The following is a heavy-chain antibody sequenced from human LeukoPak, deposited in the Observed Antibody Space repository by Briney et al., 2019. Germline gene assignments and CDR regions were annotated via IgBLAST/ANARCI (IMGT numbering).Heavy chain of an antibody. V-gene: IGHV1-18*01. Sequence: ASVKVSCRASGYTFSNYGIAWVRQAPGQGLEWMGWISGYQGSTKYAQNFQGRVTMTIDRSTSTAYMDLSSLRSEDTAVYYCARAGRGYCSSTSCLPGDWGQGTLVTVSS. CDR1: GYTFSNYG. CDR3: ARAGRGYCSSTSCLPGD. D-gene: IGHD2-2*01. J-gene: IGHJ4*02. CDR2: ISGYQGST.